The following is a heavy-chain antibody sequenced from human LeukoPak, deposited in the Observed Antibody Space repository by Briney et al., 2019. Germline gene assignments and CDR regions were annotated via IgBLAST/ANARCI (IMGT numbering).Heavy chain of an antibody. CDR3: ARDLNV. V-gene: IGHV3-74*01. Sequence: GGSLRLSCAASGFTFSSYWMHWVRQAPGKGLVWVSGINSDGSSTTYADSVKGRFTISRDNAKNTLYLQMNSQRAEDTAVYYCARDLNVWGQGTTVTVSS. J-gene: IGHJ6*02. CDR2: INSDGSST. CDR1: GFTFSSYW.